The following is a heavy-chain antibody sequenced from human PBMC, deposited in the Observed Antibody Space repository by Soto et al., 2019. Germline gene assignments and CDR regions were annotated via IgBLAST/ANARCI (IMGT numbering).Heavy chain of an antibody. J-gene: IGHJ5*02. V-gene: IGHV1-3*01. Sequence: ASVKVSCKASGYIFTTYAIHWVRQAPGQRLEWMGWIIAGNGNTKYSQRFQGRVTITREISASTAYMELSSLRSEDTAVYYCARRGNVVSTQDWFYPWGQGTLVNFSS. CDR3: ARRGNVVSTQDWFYP. CDR2: IIAGNGNT. D-gene: IGHD2-15*01. CDR1: GYIFTTYA.